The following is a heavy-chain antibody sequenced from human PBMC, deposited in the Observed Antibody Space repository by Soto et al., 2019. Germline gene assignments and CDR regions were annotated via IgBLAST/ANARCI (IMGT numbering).Heavy chain of an antibody. D-gene: IGHD1-26*01. CDR3: ARGRISVSSYSGGWDYVDN. J-gene: IGHJ4*02. Sequence: QVQLQQWGAGLLKPSETLSLTCAVYGGSFSGYIWTWIRQSPGKGLQWIGQINHSGSTYYNPSLKIRVTLSRHAASDRFSLELVSVTAADTAMYDCARGRISVSSYSGGWDYVDNWSQGTLVTASS. CDR2: INHSGST. CDR1: GGSFSGYI. V-gene: IGHV4-34*01.